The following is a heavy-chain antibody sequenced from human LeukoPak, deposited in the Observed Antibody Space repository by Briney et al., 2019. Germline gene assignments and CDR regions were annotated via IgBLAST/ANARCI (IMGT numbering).Heavy chain of an antibody. Sequence: TGRSLRLSCAASGFTFSSYGMHWVRQAPGKGLEWVAVIWYDGSNKYYADSVKGRFTISRDNSKNTLCLQMNSLRAEDTAVYYSARDKGYSSGKDIWGQGTMVTVSS. CDR3: ARDKGYSSGKDI. V-gene: IGHV3-33*01. CDR1: GFTFSSYG. D-gene: IGHD6-19*01. CDR2: IWYDGSNK. J-gene: IGHJ3*02.